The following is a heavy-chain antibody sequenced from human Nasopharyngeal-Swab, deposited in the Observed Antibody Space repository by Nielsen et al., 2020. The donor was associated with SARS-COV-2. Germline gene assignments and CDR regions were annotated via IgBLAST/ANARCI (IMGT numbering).Heavy chain of an antibody. Sequence: WVRQAPGQGLEWMGGIIPILGIANYAQKFQGRVTITADKSTSTAYMELSSLRSEDTAVYYCARASFPGDDIVVVPAAMSSYYYYMDVWGKGTTVTVSS. CDR3: ARASFPGDDIVVVPAAMSSYYYYMDV. D-gene: IGHD2-2*01. CDR2: IIPILGIA. V-gene: IGHV1-69*10. J-gene: IGHJ6*03.